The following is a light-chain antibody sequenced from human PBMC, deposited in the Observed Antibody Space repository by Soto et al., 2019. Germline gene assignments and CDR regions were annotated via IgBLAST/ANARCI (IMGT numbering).Light chain of an antibody. V-gene: IGKV3-15*01. CDR3: QQYGSSPGT. Sequence: EIVMTQSPATLSVSPGERATLSCMASQSVSSNVAGYQQKPGQVLRLLIYGASTRDTGIPARFSGIGSGTDLTLTISSLEPEDFAVYYCQQYGSSPGTFGQGTKVDIK. CDR1: QSVSSN. J-gene: IGKJ1*01. CDR2: GAS.